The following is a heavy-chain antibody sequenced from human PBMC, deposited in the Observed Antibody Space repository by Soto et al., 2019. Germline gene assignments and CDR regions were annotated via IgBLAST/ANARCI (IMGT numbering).Heavy chain of an antibody. Sequence: ESGGGLVQPGGSLRLSCAASGFTFSSYAMHWVRQAPGKGLEYVSAITSNGGNTDYASSVKGRFTISRDHSKNTLYHQMGRRRAEDMAVYYCARRIPFGYGMDVWGQGTTVTVSS. J-gene: IGHJ6*02. D-gene: IGHD2-21*01. V-gene: IGHV3-64*01. CDR3: ARRIPFGYGMDV. CDR2: ITSNGGNT. CDR1: GFTFSSYA.